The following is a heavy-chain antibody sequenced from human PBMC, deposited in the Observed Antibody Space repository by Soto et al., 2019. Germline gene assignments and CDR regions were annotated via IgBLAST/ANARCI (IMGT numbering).Heavy chain of an antibody. Sequence: PGGSLRLSCAASGFTFSKHWMHWVRQAPGKRLVWVSHITSDGSRTTYADSVKGRFTISRDNAKNTLYLQMNSLRAEDTALYYCVRDWYGESSWGQGTLVTVSS. V-gene: IGHV3-74*01. D-gene: IGHD3-10*01. CDR1: GFTFSKHW. CDR3: VRDWYGESS. CDR2: ITSDGSRT. J-gene: IGHJ5*02.